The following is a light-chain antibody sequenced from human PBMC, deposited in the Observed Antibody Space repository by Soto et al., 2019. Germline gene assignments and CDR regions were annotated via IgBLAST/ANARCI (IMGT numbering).Light chain of an antibody. CDR1: QSVRNSL. V-gene: IGKV3-20*01. CDR2: DAS. J-gene: IGKJ1*01. CDR3: HQYDSIVQT. Sequence: EIVLKHSPGTLSLSPGERATLSCRASQSVRNSLLAWYQQKPGQPPRLLIYDASTRATATPERFSGSGSGTDFTLTISRLEPEDFAVYYCHQYDSIVQTFGQGTKVDI.